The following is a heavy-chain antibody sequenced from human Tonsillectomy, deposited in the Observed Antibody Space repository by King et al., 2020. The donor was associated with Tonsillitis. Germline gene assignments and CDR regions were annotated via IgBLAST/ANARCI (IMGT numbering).Heavy chain of an antibody. CDR1: GFRFSDYG. Sequence: VQLVESGGGVVQPGRSLRLSCAASGFRFSDYGFHWVRQAPGKGLEWVAALSYDGSSQYYVDSVRDRFTISRDDSKKTLYLQMNSLRAEDSAVYICAGDRFIAGRPLAWFDPWGQGTVVTVSS. V-gene: IGHV3-33*05. CDR3: AGDRFIAGRPLAWFDP. D-gene: IGHD6-6*01. J-gene: IGHJ5*02. CDR2: LSYDGSSQ.